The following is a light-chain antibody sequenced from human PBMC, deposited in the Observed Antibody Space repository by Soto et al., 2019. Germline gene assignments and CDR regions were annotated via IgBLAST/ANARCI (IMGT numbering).Light chain of an antibody. V-gene: IGKV3-20*01. J-gene: IGKJ1*01. CDR3: QQYGSSPWT. Sequence: IGLTQSPASLSLAPGKRATLSFRASQNISSYLAWYQQKPGQAPRLLIHGASSRATGIPDRFSGSGSGTDFTLTISRLEPEDFAVYYCQQYGSSPWTFGQGTKVDIK. CDR1: QNISSY. CDR2: GAS.